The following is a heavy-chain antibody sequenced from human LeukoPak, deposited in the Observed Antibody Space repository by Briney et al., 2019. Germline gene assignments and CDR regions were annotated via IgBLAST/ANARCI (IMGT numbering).Heavy chain of an antibody. CDR1: GGPISSSNW. J-gene: IGHJ4*02. CDR2: IYHSGST. Sequence: SETLSLTCAVSGGPISSSNWWSWVRQPPGKGLEWIGEIYHSGSTNYNPSLKSRVTISVDTSKNQFSLKLSSVTAADTAVYYCASLEKGSFDYWGQGTLVTVSS. CDR3: ASLEKGSFDY. V-gene: IGHV4-4*02.